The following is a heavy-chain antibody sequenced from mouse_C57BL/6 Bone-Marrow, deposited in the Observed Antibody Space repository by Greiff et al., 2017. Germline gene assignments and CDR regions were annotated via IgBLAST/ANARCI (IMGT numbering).Heavy chain of an antibody. Sequence: QVQLKESGAELVRPGTSVKMSCKASGYTFTNYWIGWAKQRPGHGLAWIGDIYPGGGYTNYNEKFKGKATLTADKSSSTDYMQVSSLTSEDSAIYYCARSGYYGSSYGYFDVWGTGTTVTVSS. D-gene: IGHD1-1*01. V-gene: IGHV1-63*01. CDR3: ARSGYYGSSYGYFDV. J-gene: IGHJ1*03. CDR1: GYTFTNYW. CDR2: IYPGGGYT.